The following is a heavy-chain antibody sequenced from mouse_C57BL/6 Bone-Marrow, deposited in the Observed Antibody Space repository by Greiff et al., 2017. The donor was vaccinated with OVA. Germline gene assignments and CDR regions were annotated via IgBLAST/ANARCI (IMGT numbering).Heavy chain of an antibody. CDR1: GYTFTSYG. Sequence: QVQLKESGAELARPGASVKLSCKASGYTFTSYGISWVKQRTGQGLEWIGEIYPRSGNTYYNEKFKGKATLTADKSSSTAYMELRSLTSEDSAVYFCARGELRVAYWGQGTLVTVSA. J-gene: IGHJ3*01. D-gene: IGHD1-1*01. CDR3: ARGELRVAY. CDR2: IYPRSGNT. V-gene: IGHV1-81*01.